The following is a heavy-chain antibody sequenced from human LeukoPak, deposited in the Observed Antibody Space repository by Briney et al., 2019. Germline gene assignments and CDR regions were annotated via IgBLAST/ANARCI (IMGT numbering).Heavy chain of an antibody. CDR3: ARGRDYYDSSGYCN. J-gene: IGHJ4*02. V-gene: IGHV4-34*01. D-gene: IGHD3-22*01. CDR1: GGSFSGYY. Sequence: SETLSLTCAVYGGSFSGYYWSWIRQPPGKGLEWIGEINHSGSTNYNPSLKSRVTISVDTSKNQFSLKLSSVTAADTAVYYCARGRDYYDSSGYCNWGQGTLVTVSS. CDR2: INHSGST.